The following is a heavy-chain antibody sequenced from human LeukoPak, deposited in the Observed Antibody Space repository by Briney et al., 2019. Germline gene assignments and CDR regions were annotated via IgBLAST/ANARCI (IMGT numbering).Heavy chain of an antibody. D-gene: IGHD1/OR15-1a*01. Sequence: GGSLTCSGSTSGFTFDDYAMHWLRQAPGKGLEWVSGISWNSVSIGYTDSVKGRFTISRDHAKNSLYLQMNSLRPEDTALYYCVGQNNMDVWGKGT. CDR1: GFTFDDYA. CDR2: ISWNSVSI. V-gene: IGHV3-9*01. CDR3: VGQNNMDV. J-gene: IGHJ6*03.